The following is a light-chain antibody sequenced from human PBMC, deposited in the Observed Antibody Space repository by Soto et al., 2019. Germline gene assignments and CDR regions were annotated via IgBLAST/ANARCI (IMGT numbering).Light chain of an antibody. J-gene: IGLJ2*01. V-gene: IGLV2-11*01. CDR3: CSYAGSYTFDV. Sequence: QSALTQPRSVSGSPGQSVTISCTGTSSDVGGYNYVSWYQQHPGKAPKLMIYDVSKRPSGVPDRFSGSKSGNTASLTISGLQAEDEADYYYCSYAGSYTFDVFGGGTKLTVL. CDR1: SSDVGGYNY. CDR2: DVS.